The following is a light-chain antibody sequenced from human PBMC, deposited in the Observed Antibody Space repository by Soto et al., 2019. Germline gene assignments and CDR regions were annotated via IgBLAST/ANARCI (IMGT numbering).Light chain of an antibody. V-gene: IGKV3D-7*01. CDR2: GAS. J-gene: IGKJ1*01. Sequence: PCERFALSCRASQSVSSSYLTWYQQKPGQAPRLLIYGASTRATGIPARFSGSGSGTDFALTISSLQPEDFAVYYCQQDYNLPTFGQGTKVDIK. CDR3: QQDYNLPT. CDR1: QSVSSSY.